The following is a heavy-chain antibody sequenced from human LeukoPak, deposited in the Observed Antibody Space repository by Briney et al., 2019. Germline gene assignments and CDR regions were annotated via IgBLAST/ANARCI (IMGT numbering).Heavy chain of an antibody. V-gene: IGHV1-69*13. CDR2: IIPIFGTA. Sequence: SVKVSCKASGYTFTSYDINWVRQAPGQGLEWMGGIIPIFGTANYAQKFQGRVTITADESTSTAYMELSSLRSEDTAVYYCARGLLWFGDVWGKGTTVTVSS. D-gene: IGHD3-10*01. J-gene: IGHJ6*04. CDR1: GYTFTSYD. CDR3: ARGLLWFGDV.